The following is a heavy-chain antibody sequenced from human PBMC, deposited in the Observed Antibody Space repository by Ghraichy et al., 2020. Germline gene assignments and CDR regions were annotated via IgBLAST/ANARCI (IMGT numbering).Heavy chain of an antibody. J-gene: IGHJ4*02. V-gene: IGHV3-33*01. CDR1: GFTFSSYG. Sequence: LRLSCAASGFTFSSYGMHWVRQAPGKGLEWVAVIWYDGSNKYYADSVKGRFTISRDNSKNTLYLQMNSLRAEDTAVYYCAREVISGWFYFDFWGQGTLVTVSS. D-gene: IGHD6-19*01. CDR2: IWYDGSNK. CDR3: AREVISGWFYFDF.